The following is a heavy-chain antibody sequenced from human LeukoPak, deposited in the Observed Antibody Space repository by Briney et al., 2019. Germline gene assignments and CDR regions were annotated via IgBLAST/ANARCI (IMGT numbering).Heavy chain of an antibody. CDR3: ARWGYSYGDDY. CDR2: IYYSGST. Sequence: PSETLSLTCSVSGGSISSYYWSWIRQPPGKGLEWIGNIYYSGSTNYNPSPKSRVTISVDTSKNQFSLKVTSVTAADTAVYYCARWGYSYGDDYWGQGTLVTVSS. J-gene: IGHJ4*02. D-gene: IGHD5-18*01. CDR1: GGSISSYY. V-gene: IGHV4-59*08.